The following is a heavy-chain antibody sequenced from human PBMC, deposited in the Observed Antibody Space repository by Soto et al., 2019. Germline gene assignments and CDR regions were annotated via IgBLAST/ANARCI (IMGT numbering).Heavy chain of an antibody. J-gene: IGHJ4*02. CDR2: INAGNGNT. Sequence: ASVKVSCKASGYTFTSYAMHWVRQAPGQRLEWMGWINAGNGNTKYSQKFQGRVTITRDTSASTAYMELSSLRSEDTAVYYCARGADCSGGSCFSNWGQGTLVTVSS. CDR1: GYTFTSYA. V-gene: IGHV1-3*01. D-gene: IGHD2-15*01. CDR3: ARGADCSGGSCFSN.